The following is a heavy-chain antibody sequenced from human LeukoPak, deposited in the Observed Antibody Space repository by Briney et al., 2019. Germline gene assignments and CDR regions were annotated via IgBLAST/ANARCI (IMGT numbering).Heavy chain of an antibody. CDR1: GFTFSSYG. D-gene: IGHD3-3*01. J-gene: IGHJ6*04. V-gene: IGHV3-30*18. Sequence: GGSLRLSCAASGFTFSSYGMHWVRQAPGKGLEWVVVISYDGSNKCYADSVKGRFTISRDNSKNTLYLQMNSLRAEDTAVYYCAKDVPYYDFWSGYGMDVWGKGTTVTISS. CDR2: ISYDGSNK. CDR3: AKDVPYYDFWSGYGMDV.